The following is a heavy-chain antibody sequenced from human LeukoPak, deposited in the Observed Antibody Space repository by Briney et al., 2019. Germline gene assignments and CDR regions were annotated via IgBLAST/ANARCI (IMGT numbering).Heavy chain of an antibody. V-gene: IGHV3-23*01. Sequence: GGSLRLSCAASGFTFTTYSMTWVRQAPGKGLEWVSAISGSGGSTYYADSVKGRFTISRDNSKNTLYLQMNSLRAEDTAVYYCAKDPPPYYYYMDVWGKGTTVTISS. CDR2: ISGSGGST. CDR1: GFTFTTYS. CDR3: AKDPPPYYYYMDV. J-gene: IGHJ6*03.